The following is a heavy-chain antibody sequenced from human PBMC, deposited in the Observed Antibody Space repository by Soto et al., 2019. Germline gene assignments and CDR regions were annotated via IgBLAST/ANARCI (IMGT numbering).Heavy chain of an antibody. V-gene: IGHV4-31*03. CDR1: GDSIGGVGY. D-gene: IGHD2-21*02. CDR3: ARSGVTGIVIPSHWFDP. Sequence: SETLSLTCTVSGDSIGGVGYWSWIRQFPGRGLEWIGCISSSGSTYYNPALNNGISLSLDTSQNQFSLKLLSVAAADTAIYYCARSGVTGIVIPSHWFDPWGQGTLVTVSS. J-gene: IGHJ5*02. CDR2: ISSSGST.